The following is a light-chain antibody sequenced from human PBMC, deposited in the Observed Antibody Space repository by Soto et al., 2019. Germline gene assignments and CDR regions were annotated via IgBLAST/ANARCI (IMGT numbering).Light chain of an antibody. V-gene: IGKV3-20*01. CDR1: QSVSSSY. Sequence: EIVLTQSPGTLSLSPGEGATLSCRASQSVSSSYLAWYQQKPSQAPRLLISGASSRATGIPDRFSGSGSGTDFTLTISRLEPEDFAVYYCQHYGSSPPITFGQGTRLEIK. CDR3: QHYGSSPPIT. J-gene: IGKJ5*01. CDR2: GAS.